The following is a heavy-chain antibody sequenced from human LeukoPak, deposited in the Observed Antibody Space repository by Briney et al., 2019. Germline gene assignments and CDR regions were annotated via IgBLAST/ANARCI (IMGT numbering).Heavy chain of an antibody. CDR1: GGSFSGYY. D-gene: IGHD3-10*01. J-gene: IGHJ4*02. V-gene: IGHV4-34*01. CDR3: ARAGAFDY. CDR2: INHSGST. Sequence: SETLSLTCAVYGGSFSGYYWSWIRQPPGKGLESIGEINHSGSTNYNPSLKSRVTISVDTSKNQFSLKLSSVTAADTAVYYCARAGAFDYWGQGTLVTVSS.